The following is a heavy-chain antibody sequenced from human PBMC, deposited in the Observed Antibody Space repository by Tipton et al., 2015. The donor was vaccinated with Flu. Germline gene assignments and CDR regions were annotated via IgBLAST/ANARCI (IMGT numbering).Heavy chain of an antibody. CDR1: GGSISSGSYY. Sequence: LRLSCTVSGGSISSGSYYWSWIRQPAGKGLEWIGRIYTSGSTNYNPSLKSRVTISVDTSKNQFSLKLSSVTAADMAVYYCARMGDAFDIWGQGTMVTVSS. CDR3: ARMGDAFDI. J-gene: IGHJ3*02. CDR2: IYTSGST. V-gene: IGHV4-61*02. D-gene: IGHD3-16*01.